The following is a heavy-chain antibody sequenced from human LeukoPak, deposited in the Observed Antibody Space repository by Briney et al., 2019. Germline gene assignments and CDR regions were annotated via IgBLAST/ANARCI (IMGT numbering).Heavy chain of an antibody. CDR2: ISGSGGST. CDR3: AAEGLLWFGELNYYYYGMDV. D-gene: IGHD3-10*01. J-gene: IGHJ6*02. CDR1: GFTFSSYA. Sequence: GGSLRLSCAASGFTFSSYAMSWVRQAPGKGLEWVSAISGSGGSTYYADSVKGRFTISRDNSKNTLYLQMNSLRAEDTAVYYCAAEGLLWFGELNYYYYGMDVWGQGTTVTVSS. V-gene: IGHV3-23*01.